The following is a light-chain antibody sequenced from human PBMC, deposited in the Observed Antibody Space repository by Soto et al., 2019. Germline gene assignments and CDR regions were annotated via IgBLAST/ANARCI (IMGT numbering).Light chain of an antibody. CDR3: QQYYTNSWA. V-gene: IGKV4-1*01. CDR2: WAS. J-gene: IGKJ1*01. CDR1: QRVLYSPNNKNY. Sequence: DIVMTQSPDSLAVSLGERATINCKSSQRVLYSPNNKNYLAWYQHTPGQPPKMLIYWASIGESGVPDRFSGSVSGTAFTLTIRTLPSEAVAVYYCQQYYTNSWALCQGTNV.